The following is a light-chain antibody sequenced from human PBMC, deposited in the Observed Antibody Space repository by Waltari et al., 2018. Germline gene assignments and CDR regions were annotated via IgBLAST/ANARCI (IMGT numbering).Light chain of an antibody. CDR1: QSVSKY. CDR2: GTS. CDR3: QQSYSIPRT. J-gene: IGKJ4*01. V-gene: IGKV1-39*01. Sequence: DIQMTQSPSSLSASVGDSVTITCRASQSVSKYLSWYQQKPGQAPKMLIYGTSGLKTGAPSRFSGSGSGADFTLTITGLQPEDFATYFCQQSYSIPRTFGGGTRV.